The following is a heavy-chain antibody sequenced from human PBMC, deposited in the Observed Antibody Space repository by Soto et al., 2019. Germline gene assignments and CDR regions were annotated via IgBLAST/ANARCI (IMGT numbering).Heavy chain of an antibody. CDR1: GFTFSGSA. CDR2: IRSKAKSYAT. V-gene: IGHV3-73*01. CDR3: TRSYYDSSGYYFHY. D-gene: IGHD3-22*01. Sequence: PRGSLRLSCAASGFTFSGSAMHWVRQASGKGLEWVGRIRSKAKSYATAYAVSAKGRFTISRDDSKNTAYLQMNSLKTEDTAVYYCTRSYYDSSGYYFHYWGQGTLVTVSS. J-gene: IGHJ4*02.